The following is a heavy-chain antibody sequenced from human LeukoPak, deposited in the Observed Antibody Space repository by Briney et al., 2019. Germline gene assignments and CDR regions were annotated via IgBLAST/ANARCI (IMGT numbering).Heavy chain of an antibody. V-gene: IGHV3-7*01. CDR1: GFTFSSYW. D-gene: IGHD6-19*01. J-gene: IGHJ4*02. Sequence: GGSLRLSCAASGFTFSSYWMSWVRQAPGKGLEWVANIKQDGSEKYYVDSVKGRFTISRDNAKNSLYLQMNSLRAEDTAVYYCAREKWLVRNTFDYWGQGTLVTVSS. CDR2: IKQDGSEK. CDR3: AREKWLVRNTFDY.